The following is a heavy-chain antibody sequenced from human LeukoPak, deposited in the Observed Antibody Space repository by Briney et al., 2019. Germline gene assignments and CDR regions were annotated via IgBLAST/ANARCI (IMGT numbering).Heavy chain of an antibody. D-gene: IGHD3-22*01. CDR2: IYTSGST. CDR3: ARGALGCYDSSGYYRDY. CDR1: GGSISSGSYY. V-gene: IGHV4-61*02. Sequence: SSQTLSLTCTVSGGSISSGSYYWSWLRQPAGKGLEWIGRIYTSGSTNYNPSLKSRVTISVDTSKNQFSLKLSSVTAADTAVYYCARGALGCYDSSGYYRDYWGQGTLVTVSS. J-gene: IGHJ4*02.